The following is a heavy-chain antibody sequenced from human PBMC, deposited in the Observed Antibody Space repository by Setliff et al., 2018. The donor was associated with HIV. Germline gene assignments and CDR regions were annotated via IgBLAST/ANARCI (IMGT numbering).Heavy chain of an antibody. CDR2: INPDSGGT. Sequence: ASVKVSCKASGYSFTDYYIHWVRQAPGHGLEWMGWINPDSGGTNYAQKFQGRVTMTRDTSINTAYLELSRLRSDDTAVYYCANALSGSHNVWGKGTTVTSPQ. J-gene: IGHJ6*04. CDR1: GYSFTDYY. CDR3: ANALSGSHNV. D-gene: IGHD1-26*01. V-gene: IGHV1-2*02.